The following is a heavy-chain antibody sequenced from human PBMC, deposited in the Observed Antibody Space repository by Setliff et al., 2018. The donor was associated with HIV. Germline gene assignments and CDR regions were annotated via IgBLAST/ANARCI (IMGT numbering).Heavy chain of an antibody. CDR2: IYTSGST. V-gene: IGHV4-61*09. CDR3: GRLSETAMASFDS. Sequence: SETLSLTCSVSGGSISSGSYYWSWIRQPAGKGLEWIGHIYTSGSTNYNPSLKSRVTMSVDTSKNQFSLKLTSVTAADTAVYYCGRLSETAMASFDSWGQGILVTV. CDR1: GGSISSGSYY. D-gene: IGHD2-21*02. J-gene: IGHJ4*02.